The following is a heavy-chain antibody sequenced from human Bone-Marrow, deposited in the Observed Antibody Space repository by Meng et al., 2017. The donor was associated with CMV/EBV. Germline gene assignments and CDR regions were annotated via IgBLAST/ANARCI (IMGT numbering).Heavy chain of an antibody. CDR2: ISGSGETT. D-gene: IGHD3-3*01. J-gene: IGHJ6*02. CDR3: ARDTVFGVVNYGMDV. V-gene: IGHV3-23*01. Sequence: GGSLRLSCAGSGFSFATYALSWVRQTPGKGLEWVSSISGSGETTYYADSVKGRFTVSRDNSRDTVHLQMDSLRAEDTAVYYCARDTVFGVVNYGMDVWGQGTTVTVSS. CDR1: GFSFATYA.